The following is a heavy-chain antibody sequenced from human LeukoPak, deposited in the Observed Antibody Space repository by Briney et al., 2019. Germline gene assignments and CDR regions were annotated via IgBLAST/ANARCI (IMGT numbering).Heavy chain of an antibody. CDR1: GFTFSSYA. CDR2: ISYDGSNK. CDR3: ASYYYDSSGYLDY. V-gene: IGHV3-30-3*01. D-gene: IGHD3-22*01. J-gene: IGHJ4*02. Sequence: GGSLRLSCAASGFTFSSYAMHWVRQAPGKGLEWAAVISYDGSNKYYADSVKGRFTISRDNSKNTLYLQMNSLRAEDTAVYYCASYYYDSSGYLDYWGQGTLVTVSS.